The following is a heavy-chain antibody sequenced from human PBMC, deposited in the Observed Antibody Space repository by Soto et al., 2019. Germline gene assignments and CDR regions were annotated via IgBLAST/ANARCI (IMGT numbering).Heavy chain of an antibody. D-gene: IGHD5-18*01. Sequence: GGSLRLSCAASGFTFSSYAMHLVRQAPGKGLEWVAVISYDGSNKYYADSVKGRFTISRDNSKNTLYLQMNSLRAEDTAVYYCARDTAMVSSNYYYGMDVWGQGTTVTVSS. J-gene: IGHJ6*02. CDR2: ISYDGSNK. CDR3: ARDTAMVSSNYYYGMDV. V-gene: IGHV3-30-3*01. CDR1: GFTFSSYA.